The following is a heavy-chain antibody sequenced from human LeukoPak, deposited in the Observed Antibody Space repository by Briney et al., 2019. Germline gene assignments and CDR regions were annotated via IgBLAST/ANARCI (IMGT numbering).Heavy chain of an antibody. CDR3: ARYGTGFDY. CDR2: ISSSSSYT. D-gene: IGHD3-10*01. Sequence: GGALRLSCAASGFTFSDYYMSWLRQAPGKGREWVSYISSSSSYTNYADSVKGRFTISRDNAKNSLYLQMNSLRAEDTAVYYCARYGTGFDYWGQGTLVTVSS. CDR1: GFTFSDYY. V-gene: IGHV3-11*03. J-gene: IGHJ4*02.